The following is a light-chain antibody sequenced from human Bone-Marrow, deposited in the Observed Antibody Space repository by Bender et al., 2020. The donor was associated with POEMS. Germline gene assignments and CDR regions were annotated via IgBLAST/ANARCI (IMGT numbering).Light chain of an antibody. V-gene: IGLV3-21*02. CDR1: NIGSES. J-gene: IGLJ3*02. CDR3: CLYAGSSTLV. CDR2: DDS. Sequence: SYVLTQPPSVSVAPGQTARITCGGNNIGSESAHWYQQKPGQAPVLVVYDDSDRPSGIPERFAGSKSGNTASLTISGLQAEDEADYYCCLYAGSSTLVFGGGTKLTVL.